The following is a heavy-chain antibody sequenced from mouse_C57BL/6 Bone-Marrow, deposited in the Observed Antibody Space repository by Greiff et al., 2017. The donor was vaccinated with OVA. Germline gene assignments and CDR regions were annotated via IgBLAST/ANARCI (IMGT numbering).Heavy chain of an antibody. Sequence: QVQLKESGPELVKPGASVKISCKASGYAFSSSWMNWVKQRPGKGLEWIGRIYPGDGDTNYNGKFKGKATLTADKSSSTAYMQLSSLTSEDSAVYFCARRTGLFDYWGQGTTLTVSS. CDR1: GYAFSSSW. CDR2: IYPGDGDT. V-gene: IGHV1-82*01. CDR3: ARRTGLFDY. J-gene: IGHJ2*01. D-gene: IGHD4-1*01.